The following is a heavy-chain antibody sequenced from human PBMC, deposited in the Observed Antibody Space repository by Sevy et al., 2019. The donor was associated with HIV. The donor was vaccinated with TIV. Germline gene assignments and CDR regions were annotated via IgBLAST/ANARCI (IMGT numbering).Heavy chain of an antibody. Sequence: GGSRLSCAASGFTVSSNYMSWVRQAPGKGLEWVSVIYSGGSTYYADSVKGRFTISRDNSKNTLYLQMNSLRAEDTAVYYCARVTDCSGGSCYFLSAFDIWGQGTMVTVSS. CDR3: ARVTDCSGGSCYFLSAFDI. CDR1: GFTVSSNY. J-gene: IGHJ3*02. D-gene: IGHD2-15*01. CDR2: IYSGGST. V-gene: IGHV3-53*01.